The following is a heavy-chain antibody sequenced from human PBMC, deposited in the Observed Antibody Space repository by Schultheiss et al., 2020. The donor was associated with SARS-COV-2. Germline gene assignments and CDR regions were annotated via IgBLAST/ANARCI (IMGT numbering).Heavy chain of an antibody. V-gene: IGHV4-61*02. J-gene: IGHJ3*02. CDR3: ARDRGGMATDAFDI. Sequence: SETLSLTCTVSGGSISSGSYYWSWIRQPAGKGLEWIGSIYTSGSTNYNPSLKSRVTISVDTSKNQFSLKLSSVTAADTAVYYCARDRGGMATDAFDIWGQGTMVTVSS. D-gene: IGHD5-24*01. CDR1: GGSISSGSYY. CDR2: IYTSGST.